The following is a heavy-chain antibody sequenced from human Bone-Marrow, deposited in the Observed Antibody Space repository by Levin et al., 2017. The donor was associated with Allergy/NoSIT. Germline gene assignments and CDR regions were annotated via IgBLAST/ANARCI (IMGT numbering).Heavy chain of an antibody. CDR3: AKSSDFYDSSGPFDY. D-gene: IGHD3-22*01. Sequence: GGSLRLSCAASGFTFSHYAMHWVRQAPGKGLDWVALISYDGINKYYADSVKGRFIISRENSENTLYLQMNSLRAGDTAVYYCAKSSDFYDSSGPFDYWRQGPLVTVSS. CDR1: GFTFSHYA. V-gene: IGHV3-30*18. CDR2: ISYDGINK. J-gene: IGHJ4*02.